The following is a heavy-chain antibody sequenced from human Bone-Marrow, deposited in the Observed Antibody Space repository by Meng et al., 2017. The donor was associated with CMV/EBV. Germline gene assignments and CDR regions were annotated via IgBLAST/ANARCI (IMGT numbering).Heavy chain of an antibody. V-gene: IGHV3-7*01. CDR1: GFTLSSHW. CDR2: INPDGSGN. Sequence: GESLKISCAASGFTLSSHWMSWVRQAPGKGLEWVAMINPDGSGNYYVDSVKGRFTISRDNAKNSLYLQMNSLRAEDTAVYYCARAARGAFDIWGQGTMVTVSS. J-gene: IGHJ3*02. D-gene: IGHD1-26*01. CDR3: ARAARGAFDI.